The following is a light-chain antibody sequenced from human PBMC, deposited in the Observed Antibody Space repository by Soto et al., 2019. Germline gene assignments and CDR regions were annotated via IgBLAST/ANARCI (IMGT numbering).Light chain of an antibody. CDR1: QSLLHKNGNNY. V-gene: IGKV2-28*01. CDR3: MQALQTPRT. CDR2: MGF. J-gene: IGKJ1*01. Sequence: DIVMTQSPLSLPVTPGEAASISCRSSQSLLHKNGNNYFNWYLQKPGQSPQLLIYMGFKRASGVPDRFSGSGSGTYFTLEISRVEAEDAGVYYCMQALQTPRTLGQGTKVDIK.